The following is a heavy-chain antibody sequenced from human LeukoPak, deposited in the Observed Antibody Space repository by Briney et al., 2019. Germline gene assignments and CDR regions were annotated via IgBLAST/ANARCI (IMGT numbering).Heavy chain of an antibody. D-gene: IGHD2-2*01. Sequence: GGSLRLSCAASGFTFSSYGMHWVRQAPGKGLEWVAFIRYDGSNKYYAASVKGRFTISRDNSKNTLYLQMNSLRAEDTAVYYCAKRGKAVPAANWFDPWGQGTLVTVSS. J-gene: IGHJ5*02. CDR2: IRYDGSNK. CDR1: GFTFSSYG. CDR3: AKRGKAVPAANWFDP. V-gene: IGHV3-30*02.